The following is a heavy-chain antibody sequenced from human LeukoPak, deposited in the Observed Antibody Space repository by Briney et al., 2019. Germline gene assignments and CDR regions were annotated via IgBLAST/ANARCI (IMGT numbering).Heavy chain of an antibody. V-gene: IGHV3-66*01. D-gene: IGHD3-22*01. J-gene: IGHJ5*02. CDR2: IYSGGST. CDR3: ARSTYDSSGYYSWFDP. Sequence: GGSLRLPCAASGFTVSSNYMSWVPQAPGKGLEWVSVIYSGGSTYYADSVKGRFTISRDNSKNTLYPQMNSLRAEDTAVYYCARSTYDSSGYYSWFDPWGQGTLVTVSS. CDR1: GFTVSSNY.